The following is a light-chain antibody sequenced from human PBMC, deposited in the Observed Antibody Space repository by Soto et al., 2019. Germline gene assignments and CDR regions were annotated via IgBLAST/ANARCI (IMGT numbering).Light chain of an antibody. CDR3: QSYDSSLSGYV. CDR2: ENN. Sequence: QSVLTQPPSVSEAPGQRVTISCTGSSSNIGAGYEAHWYQQVPGTDPKLLLYENNNRPSGVPDRFSGSKSGTSASLAITGLQAEDEAEYYCQSYDSSLSGYVFGTGTTLTVL. V-gene: IGLV1-40*01. J-gene: IGLJ1*01. CDR1: SSNIGAGYE.